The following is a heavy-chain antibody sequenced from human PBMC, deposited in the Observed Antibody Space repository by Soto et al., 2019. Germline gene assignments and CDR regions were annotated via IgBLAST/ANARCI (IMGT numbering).Heavy chain of an antibody. D-gene: IGHD1-26*01. Sequence: QVQLQQWGAGLLKPSETLSLTCGVSGGSFSGSYWNWIRQPPGKGLEWIGEINLTGSASYSPSLRSRVTISIDTSMNQFSLNVDSVTAADTAVYYCARYRAVNGAFDYWGQGSLVTVSP. CDR3: ARYRAVNGAFDY. CDR2: INLTGSA. V-gene: IGHV4-34*01. J-gene: IGHJ4*02. CDR1: GGSFSGSY.